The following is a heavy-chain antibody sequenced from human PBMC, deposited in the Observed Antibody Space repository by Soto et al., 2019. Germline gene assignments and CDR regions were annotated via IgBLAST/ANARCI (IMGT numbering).Heavy chain of an antibody. Sequence: QVQLVQSGAEVKKPGASVKVSCKASGYTFTSYGISWVRQAPGQGLEWMGWINAYNGNTNYAQKFQGRVTMTTDTSTRKADMELRSLRSDDTAVYYCARDVGYGLIDYWGQGTLVTVSS. D-gene: IGHD5-18*01. CDR3: ARDVGYGLIDY. J-gene: IGHJ4*02. V-gene: IGHV1-18*01. CDR1: GYTFTSYG. CDR2: INAYNGNT.